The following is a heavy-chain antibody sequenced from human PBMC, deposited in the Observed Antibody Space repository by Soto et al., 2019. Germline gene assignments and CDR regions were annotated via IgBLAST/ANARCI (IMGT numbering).Heavy chain of an antibody. J-gene: IGHJ4*02. Sequence: GGSLRLSCGAAGFSFGGHSGNWVRQAPGKGLEWVSSISPTSEYIYHADSVKGRFTISRDNAKNSLYLQMDSLRAEDTAVYYCTTGLSNGYYNFDYWGQGTPVTVSS. V-gene: IGHV3-21*03. CDR2: ISPTSEYI. D-gene: IGHD3-22*01. CDR1: GFSFGGHS. CDR3: TTGLSNGYYNFDY.